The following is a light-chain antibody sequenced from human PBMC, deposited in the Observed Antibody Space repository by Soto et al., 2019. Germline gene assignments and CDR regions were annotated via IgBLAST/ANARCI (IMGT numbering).Light chain of an antibody. CDR2: GAS. V-gene: IGKV3-11*01. CDR1: QSVGKY. CDR3: QQRSNWPPST. Sequence: EIVLTQSPGTLSLSPGEIATLSFRASQSVGKYLAWYQQKPGQAPRLLIYGASTRATGIPDRFSGSGSGTDFTLTISSLEPEDFAVYYCQQRSNWPPSTFGQGTRLEIK. J-gene: IGKJ5*01.